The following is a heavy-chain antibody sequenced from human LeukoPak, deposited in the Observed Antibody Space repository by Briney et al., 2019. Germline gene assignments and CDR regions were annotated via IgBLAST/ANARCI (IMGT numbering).Heavy chain of an antibody. CDR1: GFTFSTYS. CDR3: TKLGAARPRY. D-gene: IGHD6-6*01. Sequence: GGSLRLSWAASGFTFSTYSMSWVRQAPGKGLEWVSAISGSGGSTYYADSVKGRFTISRDNSKNTLYLQMNSLRAEDTAVYYCTKLGAARPRYWGKGTLVTVSS. V-gene: IGHV3-23*01. J-gene: IGHJ4*02. CDR2: ISGSGGST.